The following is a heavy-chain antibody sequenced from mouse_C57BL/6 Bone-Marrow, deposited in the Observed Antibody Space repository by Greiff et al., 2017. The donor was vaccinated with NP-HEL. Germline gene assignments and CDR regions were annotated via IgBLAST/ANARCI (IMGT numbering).Heavy chain of an antibody. V-gene: IGHV14-4*01. CDR1: GFNIKDDY. D-gene: IGHD1-1*01. J-gene: IGHJ2*01. CDR3: TTGKFYYYGSGDY. CDR2: IDPENGDT. Sequence: EVQLQQSGAELVRPGASVKLSCTASGFNIKDDYMHWVKQRPEQGLEWIGWIDPENGDTEYASKFQGKATITADTSSNTAYLQLSSLTSEDTALYYCTTGKFYYYGSGDYWGQGTTLTVSS.